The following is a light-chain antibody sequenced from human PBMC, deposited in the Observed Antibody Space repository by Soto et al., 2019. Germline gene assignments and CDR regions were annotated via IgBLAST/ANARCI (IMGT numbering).Light chain of an antibody. CDR3: AAWDDSLNALV. J-gene: IGLJ1*01. CDR1: SSNIGSNT. CDR2: SNN. Sequence: QSVLTQPPSASGTPGQRVTLSCSGSSSNIGSNTVSWYQQVPGTAPKLLIYSNNQRPSGVPDRFSGSKSGTSASLATSGLQSEDEADYYCAAWDDSLNALVFXTGTKVTVL. V-gene: IGLV1-44*01.